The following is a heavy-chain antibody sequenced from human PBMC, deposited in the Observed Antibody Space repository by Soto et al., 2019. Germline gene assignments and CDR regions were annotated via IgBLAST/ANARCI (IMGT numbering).Heavy chain of an antibody. CDR1: GFTFGNYG. D-gene: IGHD3-10*01. CDR2: ISFDGSNR. V-gene: IGHV3-30*18. CDR3: AKDREEFLMWVLPEVH. Sequence: QVQLVESGGGVVQPGRSLRLTCAASGFTFGNYGMHWVRQAPGKGLEWVTFISFDGSNRRYAGSVEGRFTISRDNYKNTVSMQMNSLTTDDTAVYYCAKDREEFLMWVLPEVHGGQGPLVTVS. J-gene: IGHJ4*02.